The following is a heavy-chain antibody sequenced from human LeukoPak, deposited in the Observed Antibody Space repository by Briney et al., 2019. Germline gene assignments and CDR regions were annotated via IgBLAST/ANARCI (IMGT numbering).Heavy chain of an antibody. Sequence: SETLSPTCTVSGYFISGGYYWDWIRQPPGKGLEWIGNIYHRGTTSCNPSLRGRITISVDTSKNQFSLRLTSVTAADTAVYYCARGYYYGPDNAGEFDFWGEGILVTVSS. D-gene: IGHD3-10*01. CDR2: IYHRGTT. J-gene: IGHJ4*02. CDR3: ARGYYYGPDNAGEFDF. CDR1: GYFISGGYY. V-gene: IGHV4-38-2*02.